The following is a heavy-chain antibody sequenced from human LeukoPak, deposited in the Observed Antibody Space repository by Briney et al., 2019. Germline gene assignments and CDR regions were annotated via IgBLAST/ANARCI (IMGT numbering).Heavy chain of an antibody. CDR1: GFTFSSYG. D-gene: IGHD3-22*01. Sequence: GSLRLSCAASGFTFSSYGMHWARQAPGKGLEWVAFIRYDGSNKYYADSVKGRFTISRDNAKNSLYLQMNSLRAEDTAVYYCAREVYYYDSSGYDYFDYWGQGTLVTVSS. J-gene: IGHJ4*02. CDR3: AREVYYYDSSGYDYFDY. CDR2: IRYDGSNK. V-gene: IGHV3-30*02.